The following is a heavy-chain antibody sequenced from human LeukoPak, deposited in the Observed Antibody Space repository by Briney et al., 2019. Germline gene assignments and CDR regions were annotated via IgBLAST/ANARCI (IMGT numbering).Heavy chain of an antibody. Sequence: SVKVSCKASGYTFTGYYMHWVRQAPGQGLEWMGRIIPIFGTANYAQKFQGRVTITTDESTSTAYMELSSLRSEDTAVYYCARGDYDFWSGYWYFGSFDYWGQGTLVTVSS. D-gene: IGHD3-3*01. CDR2: IIPIFGTA. J-gene: IGHJ4*02. CDR1: GYTFTGYY. V-gene: IGHV1-69*05. CDR3: ARGDYDFWSGYWYFGSFDY.